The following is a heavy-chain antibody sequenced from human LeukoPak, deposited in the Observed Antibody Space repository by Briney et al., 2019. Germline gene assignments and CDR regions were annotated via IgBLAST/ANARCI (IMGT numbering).Heavy chain of an antibody. CDR3: ARDRGTWNDDGFDY. Sequence: SETLSLTCAVYGGSFSGYYWSWIRQPPGKGLEWIGEINHSGSINYNSSLKSRVTIPVDTSKNQFSLKLSSVTAADTAVYYCARDRGTWNDDGFDYWGQGTLVTVSS. D-gene: IGHD1-1*01. J-gene: IGHJ4*02. CDR2: INHSGSI. V-gene: IGHV4-34*01. CDR1: GGSFSGYY.